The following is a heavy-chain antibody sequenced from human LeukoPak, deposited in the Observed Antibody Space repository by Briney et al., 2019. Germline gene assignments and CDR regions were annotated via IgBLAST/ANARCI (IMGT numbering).Heavy chain of an antibody. D-gene: IGHD6-13*01. CDR3: ARSLRVAAGALDY. Sequence: GGSLRLSCAASGFTVSSNYMSWVRQAPGKGLEWVSVIYSGGNTCYVDSVKGRFTISRDNSKNTLYLQMNSLRAEDTAVYYCARSLRVAAGALDYWGQGTLVTVSS. CDR1: GFTVSSNY. CDR2: IYSGGNT. V-gene: IGHV3-53*01. J-gene: IGHJ4*02.